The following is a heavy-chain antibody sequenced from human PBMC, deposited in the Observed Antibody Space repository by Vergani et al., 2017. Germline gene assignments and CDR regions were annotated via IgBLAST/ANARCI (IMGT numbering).Heavy chain of an antibody. CDR3: ARVGTSSNRDYFDY. CDR2: INPNSGGT. Sequence: QVQLVQSGAEVKKPGASVKVSCKASGYTFTDYFMHWVRQAPGQGLEWMGWINPNSGGTNYAQQFQGRVTMTRDTSISTAYMELSNLRSDDTAVSYCARVGTSSNRDYFDYWGQGTLVTVSS. V-gene: IGHV1-2*02. D-gene: IGHD2-2*01. CDR1: GYTFTDYF. J-gene: IGHJ4*02.